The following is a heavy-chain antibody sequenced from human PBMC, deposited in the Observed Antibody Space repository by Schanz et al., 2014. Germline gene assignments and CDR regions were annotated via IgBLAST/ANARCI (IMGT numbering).Heavy chain of an antibody. CDR2: IIGSGGNT. J-gene: IGHJ4*02. Sequence: EVQLLESGGGLVQPGGSLRLSCAASGFTFSDYAMSWVRQAPGKGLEWVSSIIGSGGNTFYADSVKGRFTISRDNSKNTLYLQMNSLSAEETAVYYCAKQDGYIVVVPVDSWGQGTLVTVSS. CDR1: GFTFSDYA. V-gene: IGHV3-23*01. D-gene: IGHD2-2*01. CDR3: AKQDGYIVVVPVDS.